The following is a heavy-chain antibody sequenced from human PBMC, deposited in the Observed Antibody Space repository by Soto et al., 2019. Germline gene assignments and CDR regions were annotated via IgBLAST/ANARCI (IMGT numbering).Heavy chain of an antibody. CDR1: GFTFRSFT. V-gene: IGHV3-21*02. D-gene: IGHD6-13*01. J-gene: IGHJ5*02. CDR3: TRDGSLDSSARGWFDP. CDR2: ISSNSAYI. Sequence: EVQLVESGGGLVTPGGSLRLSCAASGFTFRSFTMNWVRQAPGKGLEWVSTISSNSAYIYYTDALRGRFTISRDKAKNSLHLQMNRLRAEGTAEYYCTRDGSLDSSARGWFDPWGPGTLVTVSS.